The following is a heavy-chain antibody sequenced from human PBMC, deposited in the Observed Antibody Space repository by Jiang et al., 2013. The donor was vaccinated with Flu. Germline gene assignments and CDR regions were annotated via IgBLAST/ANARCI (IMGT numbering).Heavy chain of an antibody. Sequence: QLVESGGGLLQPGGSLRLSCAASGFTFSNYAMTWVRQAPGKGLEWVSTISGSGGSTYYADSVKGRFAISRDSSKNTLYLQMSSLRADDTAVYYCARDSSTFGDLFYWGQGTLVTVSS. CDR3: ARDSSTFGDLFY. J-gene: IGHJ4*02. V-gene: IGHV3-23*04. D-gene: IGHD3-10*01. CDR1: GFTFSNYA. CDR2: ISGSGGST.